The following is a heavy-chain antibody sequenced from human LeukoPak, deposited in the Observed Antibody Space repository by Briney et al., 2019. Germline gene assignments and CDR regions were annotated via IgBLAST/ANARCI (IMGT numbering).Heavy chain of an antibody. CDR3: ARFTYYDFWSGYLAFSRYGMDV. Sequence: GGSLRLSCAASGFTVSSNYMSWVRQAPGKGLEWVSVIYSGGSTYYADSVKGRFTISRDNSKNTLYLQMNSLRAEDTALYYCARFTYYDFWSGYLAFSRYGMDVWGQGTTVTVSS. D-gene: IGHD3-3*01. CDR1: GFTVSSNY. J-gene: IGHJ6*02. V-gene: IGHV3-53*01. CDR2: IYSGGST.